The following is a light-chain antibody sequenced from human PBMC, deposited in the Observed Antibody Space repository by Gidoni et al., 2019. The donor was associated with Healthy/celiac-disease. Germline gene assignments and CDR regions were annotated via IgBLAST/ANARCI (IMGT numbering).Light chain of an antibody. CDR1: QNVSSY. CDR2: DAS. Sequence: DIVLTQPPASLSLSPGERATLSCRASQNVSSYLAWYQQKPGQAPRLLIYDASNRATGIPARFSGSGSGTDFTLTISSLEPEDFAVYYCQQRSNWPLTFGPGTKVDIK. CDR3: QQRSNWPLT. V-gene: IGKV3-11*01. J-gene: IGKJ3*01.